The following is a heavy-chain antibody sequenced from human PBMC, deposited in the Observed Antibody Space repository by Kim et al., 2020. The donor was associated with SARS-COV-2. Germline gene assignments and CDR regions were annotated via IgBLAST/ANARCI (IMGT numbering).Heavy chain of an antibody. J-gene: IGHJ2*01. CDR3: ARGGELGYCSSTSCYEYFDP. CDR1: GYSFTSYW. CDR2: IYPGDSDT. Sequence: GESLKISCKGSGYSFTSYWIGWVRQMPGKGLEWMGIIYPGDSDTRYSPSFQGQVTISADKSISTAYLQWSSLKASDTAMYYCARGGELGYCSSTSCYEYFDPLGRGTLVTLSS. D-gene: IGHD2-2*01. V-gene: IGHV5-51*01.